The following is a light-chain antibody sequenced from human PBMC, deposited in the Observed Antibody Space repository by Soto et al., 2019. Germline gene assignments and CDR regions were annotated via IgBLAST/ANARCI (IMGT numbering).Light chain of an antibody. CDR3: QSYDNSVSGSV. CDR2: VNN. V-gene: IGLV1-40*01. CDR1: SSNIGAGYD. J-gene: IGLJ2*01. Sequence: QLVLTQPPSVSGAPGQRVTISCTGSSSNIGAGYDVHWYQQLPGTAPKLLIYVNNNRPSGVPDRFSGSKSGTSASLAISGLQPEDEADYYCQSYDNSVSGSVFGGGTKLTVL.